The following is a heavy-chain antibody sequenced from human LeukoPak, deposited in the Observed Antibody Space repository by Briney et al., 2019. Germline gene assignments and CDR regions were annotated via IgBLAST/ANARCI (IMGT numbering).Heavy chain of an antibody. CDR3: ARDLGPVGTIFGVWFDP. D-gene: IGHD3-3*01. V-gene: IGHV3-7*01. CDR2: IKQDGSEK. Sequence: GGSLRLSCAASGFTFSSYWMSWVRQAPGKGLEWVANIKQDGSEKYYVDSVKGRFTISRDNAKNSLYLQMNSLRAEDTAVYYCARDLGPVGTIFGVWFDPWGQGTLVTVSS. CDR1: GFTFSSYW. J-gene: IGHJ5*02.